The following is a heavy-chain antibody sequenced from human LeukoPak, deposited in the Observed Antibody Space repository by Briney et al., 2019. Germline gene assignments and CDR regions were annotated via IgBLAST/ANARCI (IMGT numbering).Heavy chain of an antibody. D-gene: IGHD2-2*01. CDR3: TRAPPKVPAAYDS. J-gene: IGHJ4*02. CDR2: TYYRSKWYY. V-gene: IGHV6-1*01. Sequence: SQTLSLTCVISGDSVSSNGAAWNWIRQSPSRGLEWLGRTYYRSKWYYDYAQSLKSRITINPDTSKNQFSLQLSSVTPEDTAVYYCTRAPPKVPAAYDSWGQGTLVTVSS. CDR1: GDSVSSNGAA.